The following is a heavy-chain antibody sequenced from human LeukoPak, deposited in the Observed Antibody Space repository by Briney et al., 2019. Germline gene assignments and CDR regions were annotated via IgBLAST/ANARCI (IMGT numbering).Heavy chain of an antibody. CDR2: INPSGGST. CDR3: ARDPDRDKVLRSEYYFDY. J-gene: IGHJ4*02. Sequence: GASVKVSCKASGYTFTSYYMHWVRQAPGQGLEWMGIINPSGGSTSYAQKFQGRVTMTRDTSTSTVYMELSSLRSEDTAVYYCARDPDRDKVLRSEYYFDYWGQGTLVTVSS. V-gene: IGHV1-46*01. CDR1: GYTFTSYY. D-gene: IGHD4-17*01.